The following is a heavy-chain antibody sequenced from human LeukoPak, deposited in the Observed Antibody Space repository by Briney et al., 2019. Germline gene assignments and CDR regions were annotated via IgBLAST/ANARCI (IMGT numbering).Heavy chain of an antibody. J-gene: IGHJ4*02. CDR3: TTDPSDFWSGYQSGFDY. V-gene: IGHV3-15*01. CDR2: IKSKTDGGTT. Sequence: PGGSLRLSCAASGFTFSNAWMSWVRQAPGKGLEWVGRIKSKTDGGTTDYAAPVKGRFTISRDDSKNTLYLQMNSLKTEDTAVYYCTTDPSDFWSGYQSGFDYWGQGTLVTVSS. D-gene: IGHD3-3*01. CDR1: GFTFSNAW.